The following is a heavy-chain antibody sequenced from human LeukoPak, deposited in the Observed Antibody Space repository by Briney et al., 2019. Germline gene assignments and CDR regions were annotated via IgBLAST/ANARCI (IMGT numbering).Heavy chain of an antibody. CDR1: GGTFSSYA. CDR2: IIPIFGTA. CDR3: AGGFWSGYYFFDY. Sequence: ASVKVSCKASGGTFSSYAISWVRQAPGQGLEWMGGIIPIFGTANCAQKFQGRVTITTDESTSTAYMELSSLRSEDTAVYYYAGGFWSGYYFFDYWGQGTLVTVSS. J-gene: IGHJ4*02. V-gene: IGHV1-69*05. D-gene: IGHD3-3*01.